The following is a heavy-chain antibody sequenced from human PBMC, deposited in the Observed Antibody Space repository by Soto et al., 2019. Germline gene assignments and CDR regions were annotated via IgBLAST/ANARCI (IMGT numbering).Heavy chain of an antibody. Sequence: GGSLRLSCAASGFTFSGYAMSWVRQAPGKGLEWVSAISGSGGSTYNADSVKGRFTISRDNSKNTLYLQMDSLRAEDTAVYYCAKTHSDSSGYFPPPRFFDYWRQGTLVTVSS. J-gene: IGHJ4*02. CDR1: GFTFSGYA. CDR2: ISGSGGST. V-gene: IGHV3-23*01. D-gene: IGHD3-22*01. CDR3: AKTHSDSSGYFPPPRFFDY.